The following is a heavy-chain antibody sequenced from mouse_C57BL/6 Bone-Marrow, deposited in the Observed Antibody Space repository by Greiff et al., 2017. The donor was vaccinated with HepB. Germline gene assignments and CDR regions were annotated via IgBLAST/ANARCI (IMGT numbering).Heavy chain of an antibody. V-gene: IGHV5-4*01. CDR2: ISDGGSYT. J-gene: IGHJ2*01. CDR1: GFTFSSYA. Sequence: EVHLVESGGGLVKPGGSLKLSCAASGFTFSSYAMSWVRQTPEKRLEWVATISDGGSYTYYPDNVKGRFTISRDNAKNNLYLQMGHLKSEDTAMYYCAREDPWDYWGQGTTLTVSS. CDR3: AREDPWDY.